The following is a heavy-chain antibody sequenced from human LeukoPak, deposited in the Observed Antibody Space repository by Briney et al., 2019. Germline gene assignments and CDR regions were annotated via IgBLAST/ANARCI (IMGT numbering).Heavy chain of an antibody. V-gene: IGHV3-30*18. J-gene: IGHJ4*02. Sequence: GGSLRLSCAASGFTFSSYGMHWVRQAPGKGLEWVAVISDDGTTKYYADSVKGRFTISRDNSKNTLYLEMNSLRAEDTAVYYCAKEGAAGGKMQYCFDYWGQGTVVTVSS. CDR3: AKEGAAGGKMQYCFDY. CDR1: GFTFSSYG. CDR2: ISDDGTTK. D-gene: IGHD6-13*01.